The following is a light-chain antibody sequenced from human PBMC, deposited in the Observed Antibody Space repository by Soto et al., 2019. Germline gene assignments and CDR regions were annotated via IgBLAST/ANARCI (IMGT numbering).Light chain of an antibody. J-gene: IGLJ1*01. V-gene: IGLV2-14*01. Sequence: QSVLTQPASVSGSPGQSISISCSGTSRDIGAYNYVSWYLQHPGKAPKLMIYEVVNRPSGVSNRFSGSKSGNTASLTISGLQAEDEADYYCCSYADGSIYVFGTGTKGTV. CDR3: CSYADGSIYV. CDR1: SRDIGAYNY. CDR2: EVV.